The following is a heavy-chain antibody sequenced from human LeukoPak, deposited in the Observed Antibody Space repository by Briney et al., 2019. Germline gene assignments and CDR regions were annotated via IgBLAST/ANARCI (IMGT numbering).Heavy chain of an antibody. CDR3: ARDTLGEGEDANYAVYYFDY. Sequence: GGSLRLSCAASGFTFSSYAMHWVRQAPGKGLEWVAVISYDGSNKYYADSVKGRFTISRDNAKNSLDLQMNSLRAEDTAIYYCARDTLGEGEDANYAVYYFDYWGQGTLVTVSS. V-gene: IGHV3-30*04. J-gene: IGHJ4*02. CDR2: ISYDGSNK. D-gene: IGHD4/OR15-4a*01. CDR1: GFTFSSYA.